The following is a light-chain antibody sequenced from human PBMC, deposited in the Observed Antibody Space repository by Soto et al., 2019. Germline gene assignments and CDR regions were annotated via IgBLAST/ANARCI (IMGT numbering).Light chain of an antibody. CDR3: AAWAASLNAVV. J-gene: IGLJ2*01. CDR1: SSNIGSNS. Sequence: QSVLTQPPSASGTPGQRVSISCSGGSSNIGSNSVNWYQQLPGTAPKLLIYSNNQRPSGVPDRFSGSKSGTSASLAIRWLQSEDEADYYCAAWAASLNAVVFGGGTKVTV. CDR2: SNN. V-gene: IGLV1-44*01.